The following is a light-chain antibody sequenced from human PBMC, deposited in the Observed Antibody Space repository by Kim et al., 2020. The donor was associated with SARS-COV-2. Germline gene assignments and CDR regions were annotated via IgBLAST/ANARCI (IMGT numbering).Light chain of an antibody. V-gene: IGKV1-27*01. Sequence: ASVGDRVTITCRASQGISNYLAGYQQKPGKVPKLLIYAASTLQAGVPSRFSGSGSGTGFTLTIRSLHPEDVGIYYCQNYNSAPWTFGQGTKVDIK. CDR1: QGISNY. CDR3: QNYNSAPWT. J-gene: IGKJ1*01. CDR2: AAS.